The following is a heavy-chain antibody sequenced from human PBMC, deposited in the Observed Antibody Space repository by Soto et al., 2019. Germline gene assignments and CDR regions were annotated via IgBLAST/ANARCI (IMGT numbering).Heavy chain of an antibody. CDR2: MNPNSGNT. D-gene: IGHD3-22*01. CDR3: ARGTYYYDSSGYYYYYGMDV. CDR1: GYTFTSYD. Sequence: QVQLVQSGAEVKKPGASVKVSCKASGYTFTSYDINWVRQATGQGLEWMGWMNPNSGNTGYAQKYQGRVTMTRNTSISTAYMELSSLRSEDTAVYYCARGTYYYDSSGYYYYYGMDVWGQGTTVTV. V-gene: IGHV1-8*01. J-gene: IGHJ6*02.